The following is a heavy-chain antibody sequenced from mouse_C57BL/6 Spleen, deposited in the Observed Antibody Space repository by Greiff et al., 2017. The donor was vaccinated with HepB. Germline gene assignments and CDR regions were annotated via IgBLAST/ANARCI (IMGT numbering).Heavy chain of an antibody. Sequence: VQLQQSGPELVKPGALVKISCKASGYTFTDYYMNWVKQSHGKSLEWIGDINPNNGGTSYNQKFKGKATLTVDKSSSTAYMELRSLTSEDSAVYYCARHYYGSSYDYWGQGTTLTVSS. D-gene: IGHD1-1*01. CDR2: INPNNGGT. CDR1: GYTFTDYY. V-gene: IGHV1-26*01. CDR3: ARHYYGSSYDY. J-gene: IGHJ2*01.